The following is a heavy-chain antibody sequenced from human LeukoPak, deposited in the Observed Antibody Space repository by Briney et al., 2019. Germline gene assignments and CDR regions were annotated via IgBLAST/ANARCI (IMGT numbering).Heavy chain of an antibody. V-gene: IGHV3-30*02. CDR1: GFTFSSYG. CDR2: IRYDGSNK. Sequence: RGSLRLSCAASGFTFSSYGMHWVRQAPGKGLEWAAFIRYDGSNKYYADSVKGRFTISRDNSKNTLYLQMNSLRAEDTAVYYCARGGFDWLLFNYYYYMDVWGKGTTVTISS. J-gene: IGHJ6*03. D-gene: IGHD3-9*01. CDR3: ARGGFDWLLFNYYYYMDV.